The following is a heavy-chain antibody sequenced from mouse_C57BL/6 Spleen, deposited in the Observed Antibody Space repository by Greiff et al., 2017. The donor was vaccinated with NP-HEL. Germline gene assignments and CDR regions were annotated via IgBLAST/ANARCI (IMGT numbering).Heavy chain of an antibody. D-gene: IGHD1-1*01. Sequence: QVQLKESGPGLVQPSQSLSITCTVSGFSLTSYGVHWVRQSPGKGLEWLGVIWSGGSTDYNAAFISRLSISKDNSKSQVFFKMNSLQADDTAIYYCAREAHGSSLWYFDVWGTGTTVTVSS. CDR1: GFSLTSYG. CDR2: IWSGGST. CDR3: AREAHGSSLWYFDV. J-gene: IGHJ1*03. V-gene: IGHV2-2*01.